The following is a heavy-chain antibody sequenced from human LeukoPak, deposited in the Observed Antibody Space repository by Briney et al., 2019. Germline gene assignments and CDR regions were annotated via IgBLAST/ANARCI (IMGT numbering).Heavy chain of an antibody. V-gene: IGHV4-59*01. J-gene: IGHJ4*02. D-gene: IGHD5-18*01. Sequence: PSETLSLTCTVSGGSISSYYWSWLRQPPGKGLEWIGYIYYSGSTNYNPSLKSRVTISVETSKNQFSLKLSSVTAADTAVYYCARATYGYSGSSALDYWGQGTLVTVSS. CDR2: IYYSGST. CDR1: GGSISSYY. CDR3: ARATYGYSGSSALDY.